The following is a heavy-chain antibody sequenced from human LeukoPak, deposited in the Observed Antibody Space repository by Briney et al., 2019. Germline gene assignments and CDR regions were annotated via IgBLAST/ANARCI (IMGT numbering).Heavy chain of an antibody. V-gene: IGHV3-23*01. CDR3: AKRGVVIRVILVGFHKEAYYFDS. J-gene: IGHJ4*02. CDR1: GITLSNYG. Sequence: GGSLRLSCAISGITLSNYGMSWVRQPPGKGLEWVAGLSASGGSTNYADSVKGQFTISRDNPKNTLYLQMNSLRAEDTAVYFCAKRGVVIRVILVGFHKEAYYFDSWDQGALVTVSS. CDR2: LSASGGST. D-gene: IGHD3-10*01.